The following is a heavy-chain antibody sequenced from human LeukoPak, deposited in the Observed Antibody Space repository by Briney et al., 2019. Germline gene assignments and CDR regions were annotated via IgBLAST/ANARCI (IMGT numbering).Heavy chain of an antibody. CDR1: GFTFSSYG. CDR2: ITASGGST. CDR3: AKSPRGGNLYYFDY. Sequence: GGTLRLSCAASGFTFSSYGMSWVRQAPGKGLEWVSAITASGGSTDYADSVKGRFTISRDNSKNTLYLQMNSLRAEDTAVYYCAKSPRGGNLYYFDYWGQGTLVTVSS. D-gene: IGHD4-23*01. J-gene: IGHJ4*02. V-gene: IGHV3-23*01.